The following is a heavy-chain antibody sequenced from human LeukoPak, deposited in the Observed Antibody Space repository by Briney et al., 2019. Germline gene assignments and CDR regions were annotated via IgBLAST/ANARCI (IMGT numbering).Heavy chain of an antibody. Sequence: ASVKVSCKASGDTFNVYYMHWVRQAPGQGLEWMGWINLNSGGTKCPQKFQDRINMTRDTSIKTAYMELSWLKSDDTAVYYCARLNRDDYEYYDQWGQGTLVTVSS. D-gene: IGHD5-24*01. CDR2: INLNSGGT. CDR1: GDTFNVYY. CDR3: ARLNRDDYEYYDQ. V-gene: IGHV1-2*02. J-gene: IGHJ4*02.